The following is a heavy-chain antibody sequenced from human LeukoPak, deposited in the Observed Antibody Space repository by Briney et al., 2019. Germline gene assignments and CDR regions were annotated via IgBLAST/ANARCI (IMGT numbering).Heavy chain of an antibody. D-gene: IGHD5-12*01. CDR3: AREPSGYHNT. Sequence: GGSLRLSCAASGFTFSSYEMNWVRQAPGKGLEWVSYISSSGSTIYYADSVKGGFTISRDNSKNTLYLQMNSLRAEDTAVYYCAREPSGYHNTGGQGTLVTVSS. CDR2: ISSSGSTI. J-gene: IGHJ4*02. CDR1: GFTFSSYE. V-gene: IGHV3-48*03.